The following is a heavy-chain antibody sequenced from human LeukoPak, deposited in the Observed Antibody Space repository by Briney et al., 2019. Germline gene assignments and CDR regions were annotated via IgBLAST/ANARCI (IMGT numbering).Heavy chain of an antibody. J-gene: IGHJ5*02. CDR2: INPNSGGT. D-gene: IGHD2-2*01. CDR1: GYTFTGYY. V-gene: IGHV1-2*02. Sequence: ASVKVSCKASGYTFTGYYMHWVRQAPGQGLEWMGWINPNSGGTNYAQKFQGRVTMTRDTSISTAYMELSRLRSDDTAVYYCARDGCGSTSCYLNWFDPWGQGTLVTVSS. CDR3: ARDGCGSTSCYLNWFDP.